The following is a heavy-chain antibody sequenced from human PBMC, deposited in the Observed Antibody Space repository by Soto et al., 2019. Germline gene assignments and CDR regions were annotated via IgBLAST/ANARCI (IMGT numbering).Heavy chain of an antibody. V-gene: IGHV6-1*01. CDR3: ARDSRGWYAAYYYYGMDV. CDR1: GDSVSSNSAA. D-gene: IGHD6-19*01. CDR2: TYYRSKWYN. J-gene: IGHJ6*02. Sequence: SQTLSLTCAISGDSVSSNSAAWNWIRQSPSRGLEWLGRTYYRSKWYNDYAVSVKSRITINPDTSKNQFSLQLNSVTPEDTAVYYCARDSRGWYAAYYYYGMDVSAQGTSVTVSS.